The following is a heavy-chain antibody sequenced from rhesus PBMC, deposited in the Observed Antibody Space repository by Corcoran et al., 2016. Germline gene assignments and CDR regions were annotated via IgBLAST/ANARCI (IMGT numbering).Heavy chain of an antibody. V-gene: IGHV4-81*01. CDR1: GGSISGYY. D-gene: IGHD4-23*01. CDR3: ARYTVSGIDY. Sequence: QVQLQESGPGLVKPSETLSLTCTVSGGSISGYYWSWIRQPPGKGLEWIGNIDGNMAGTNYNPSLKSRVTISKDTSKNQFSLKLSSVTAADTAVYYCARYTVSGIDYWGQGVLVTVSS. CDR2: IDGNMAGT. J-gene: IGHJ4*01.